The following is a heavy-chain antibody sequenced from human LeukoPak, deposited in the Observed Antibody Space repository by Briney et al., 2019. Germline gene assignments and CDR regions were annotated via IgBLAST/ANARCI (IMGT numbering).Heavy chain of an antibody. J-gene: IGHJ4*02. V-gene: IGHV4-34*01. D-gene: IGHD4-11*01. CDR1: GGSFSGYY. CDR2: INHSGST. CDR3: ARSRLPKNHDY. Sequence: PETLSLTCAVYGGSFSGYYWSWIRQPPGKGLEWIGEINHSGSTNYNPSLKSRVTISVDTSKNQFSLKLSSVTAADTAVYYCARSRLPKNHDYWGQGTLVTVSS.